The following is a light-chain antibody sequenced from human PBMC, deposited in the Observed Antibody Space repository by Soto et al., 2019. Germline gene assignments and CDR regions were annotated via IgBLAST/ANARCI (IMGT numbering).Light chain of an antibody. CDR3: TSYVGNDIWV. J-gene: IGLJ3*02. CDR2: EVT. V-gene: IGLV2-8*01. Sequence: QSALTQPPSASGSPGQSVTISCTGTSSDVGAYKYVSWYQQYPGKAPKPMIYEVTKRPSGVPDRFSGSKSGNTAALTVSGLQAEDEAEYYCTSYVGNDIWVFGGGTKLTVL. CDR1: SSDVGAYKY.